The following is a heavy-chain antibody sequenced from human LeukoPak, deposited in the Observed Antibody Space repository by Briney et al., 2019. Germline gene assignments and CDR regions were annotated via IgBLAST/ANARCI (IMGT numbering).Heavy chain of an antibody. CDR1: GFTFSSYS. Sequence: TGGSLRLSCAASGFTFSSYSMTWVRQAPGKGLEWVSSISSSSSYIYYADSVKGRFTISRDNAKNSLYLQMNSLRAEDTAVYYXXXDLYYDSSGNVDYWGQGTLVTVSS. CDR2: ISSSSSYI. V-gene: IGHV3-21*04. D-gene: IGHD3-22*01. CDR3: XXDLYYDSSGNVDY. J-gene: IGHJ4*02.